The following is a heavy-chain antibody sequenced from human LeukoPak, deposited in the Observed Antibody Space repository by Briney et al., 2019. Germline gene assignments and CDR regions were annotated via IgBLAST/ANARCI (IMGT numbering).Heavy chain of an antibody. D-gene: IGHD3-22*01. Sequence: SETLSLTCTVSGGSISSYYWSWIRQPPGKGLEWIGYIYYSGSTNYSPSLKSRVTISVDTSKNQFSLKLSSVTAADTAVYYCARRTSYYYDSSGYASDAFDIWGQGTMVTVSS. CDR3: ARRTSYYYDSSGYASDAFDI. J-gene: IGHJ3*02. CDR2: IYYSGST. CDR1: GGSISSYY. V-gene: IGHV4-59*08.